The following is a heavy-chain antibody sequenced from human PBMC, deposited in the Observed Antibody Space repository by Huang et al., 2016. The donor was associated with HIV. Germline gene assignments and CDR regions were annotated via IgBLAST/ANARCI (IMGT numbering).Heavy chain of an antibody. Sequence: QVQLVQSGAAVKKPGASVKVSFRTSGYTFTDYFVHWVRQAPGQGLKWMGSINPRSGVTNYAQKVQGRVTMNRDTSIRTVYMELNRLRSDDTALYYCARTPYSGSHPNYWGQGTLVTVSS. CDR1: GYTFTDYF. J-gene: IGHJ4*02. CDR2: INPRSGVT. CDR3: ARTPYSGSHPNY. V-gene: IGHV1-2*02. D-gene: IGHD2-15*01.